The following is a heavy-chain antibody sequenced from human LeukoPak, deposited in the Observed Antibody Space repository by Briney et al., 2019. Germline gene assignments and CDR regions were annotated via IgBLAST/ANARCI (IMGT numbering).Heavy chain of an antibody. V-gene: IGHV3-30-3*01. J-gene: IGHJ4*02. CDR1: GFTFSDYA. Sequence: GGSLRLSCAASGFTFSDYAMHWVRQAPGKGLEWVAVLFKVGTNIYHADSVKGRFTISRSNFKNTLYLQMNSLRAEDTALYYCVRENYGEFYLDYWGQGTLVAVS. D-gene: IGHD4-17*01. CDR2: LFKVGTNI. CDR3: VRENYGEFYLDY.